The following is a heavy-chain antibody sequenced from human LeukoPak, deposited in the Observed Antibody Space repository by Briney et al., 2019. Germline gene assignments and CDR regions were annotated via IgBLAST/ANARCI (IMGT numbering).Heavy chain of an antibody. J-gene: IGHJ4*02. CDR1: GWTLSSYA. D-gene: IGHD1-26*01. CDR3: ARARLKAGELLFDY. V-gene: IGHV3-30-3*01. Sequence: RLSLRLSCAALGWTLSSYARHGVRQAPGKGLEWVAVISYDGSNKYYADSVKGRFTISRDNSKNTLYLQMNSLRAEDTAVYYCARARLKAGELLFDYWGQGTLVTVSS. CDR2: ISYDGSNK.